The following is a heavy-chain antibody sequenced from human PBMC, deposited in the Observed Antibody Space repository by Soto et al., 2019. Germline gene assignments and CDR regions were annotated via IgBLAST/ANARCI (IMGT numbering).Heavy chain of an antibody. CDR3: AALTGGGYSLP. CDR1: GFTLSNHY. CDR2: IRNAARSYST. Sequence: EVQLVESGGGLVQPGGSLRLSCVASGFTLSNHYMDWVRQAPGKGLEWIGLIRNAARSYSTEHAASVKGRFTISRDDSKNTLFLQMNSLRPEDAAVYYWAALTGGGYSLPWGRGPLVPVPS. V-gene: IGHV3-72*01. D-gene: IGHD2-21*02. J-gene: IGHJ5*02.